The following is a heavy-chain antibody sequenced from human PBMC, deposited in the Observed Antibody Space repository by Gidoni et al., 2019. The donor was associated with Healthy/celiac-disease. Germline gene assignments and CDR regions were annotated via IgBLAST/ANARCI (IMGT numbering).Heavy chain of an antibody. CDR2: INPNSGGT. D-gene: IGHD6-13*01. CDR1: GYTFTGYY. Sequence: QVQLVQSGAEVTKPGASVKVSCKASGYTFTGYYMHWVRQAPGQGLEWMGWINPNSGGTNYAQKFQGWVTMTRDTSISTAYMELSRLRSDDTAVYYCARGTGDSSSPIDYFDYWGQGTLVTVSS. V-gene: IGHV1-2*04. CDR3: ARGTGDSSSPIDYFDY. J-gene: IGHJ4*02.